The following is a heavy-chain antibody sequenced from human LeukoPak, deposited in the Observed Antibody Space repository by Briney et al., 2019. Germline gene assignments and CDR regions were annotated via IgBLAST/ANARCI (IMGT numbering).Heavy chain of an antibody. CDR1: GYTFTGYY. V-gene: IGHV1-8*03. D-gene: IGHD5-18*01. CDR2: MNPNNGNT. J-gene: IGHJ6*03. Sequence: GASVKVSCKASGYTFTGYYMHWVRQATGQGLEWMGWMNPNNGNTAYAQKFQGRVTITRNTSISTAYMELGSLRSEDTAVYYCARGGDIAMAFYYYYYMDVWGKGTTVTVSS. CDR3: ARGGDIAMAFYYYYYMDV.